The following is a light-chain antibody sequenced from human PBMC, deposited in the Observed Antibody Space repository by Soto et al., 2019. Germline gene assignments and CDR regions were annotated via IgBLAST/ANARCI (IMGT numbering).Light chain of an antibody. CDR1: QSILYTSHSQSC. V-gene: IGKV4-1*01. CDR3: HQYYSSPYS. CDR2: WAS. Sequence: DVVLTQSPDSLGVSLGERATINCKSSQSILYTSHSQSCLAWHQQKPGQPPKLLISWASTREPGVPDRFSGSESGTDFTLTITSLQAEDVAVYYCHQYYSSPYSFGQGTKLEIK. J-gene: IGKJ2*01.